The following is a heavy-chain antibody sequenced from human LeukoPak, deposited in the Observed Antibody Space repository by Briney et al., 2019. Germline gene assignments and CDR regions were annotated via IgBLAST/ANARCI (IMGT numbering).Heavy chain of an antibody. J-gene: IGHJ4*02. D-gene: IGHD5-12*01. V-gene: IGHV3-9*01. CDR1: GFTFDDYA. CDR2: ISWNSGSI. CDR3: ARVGSWDIAYVDY. Sequence: PGRSLRLSCAASGFTFDDYAMHWVRQAPGKGLEWVSGISWNSGSIGYADSVKGRFTISRDNAKNSLYLQMNSLRAEDTAVYYCARVGSWDIAYVDYWGQGTLVTVSS.